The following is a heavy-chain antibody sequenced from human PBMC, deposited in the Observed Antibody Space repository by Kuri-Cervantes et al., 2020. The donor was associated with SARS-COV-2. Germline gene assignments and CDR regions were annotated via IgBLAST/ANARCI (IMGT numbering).Heavy chain of an antibody. J-gene: IGHJ6*02. Sequence: ASVKVSCKASGYTFTSYDVNWVRQATGQGLEWMGWINAGNGNTRYSQKFQGRVTITRDTSASTAYMELSSLRSEDTAVYYCARDSYYYYGMDVWGQGTTVTVSS. CDR2: INAGNGNT. CDR1: GYTFTSYD. V-gene: IGHV1-3*01. CDR3: ARDSYYYYGMDV.